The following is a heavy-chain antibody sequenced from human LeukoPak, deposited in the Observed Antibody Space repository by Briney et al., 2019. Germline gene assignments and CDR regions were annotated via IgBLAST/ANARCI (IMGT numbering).Heavy chain of an antibody. V-gene: IGHV1-18*04. CDR1: GYTFTGYD. CDR3: AREEGAPIAAANV. D-gene: IGHD6-13*01. J-gene: IGHJ3*01. CDR2: ISAYNGNT. Sequence: GASVKVSCKASGYTFTGYDMHWVRQAPGQGLEWMGWISAYNGNTNYAQKFQGRVTMTTDTSTSTAYMELRSLRSDDTAVYYCAREEGAPIAAANVWGLGTMVTVSS.